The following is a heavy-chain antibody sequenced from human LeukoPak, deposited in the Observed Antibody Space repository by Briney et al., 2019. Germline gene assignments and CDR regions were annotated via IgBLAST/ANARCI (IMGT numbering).Heavy chain of an antibody. Sequence: SETLSLTCTVSGGSISSYYWSWIRQPPGKGLEWIGYIYYSGSTNYNPSLKSRVTISLDTSRNQFSLKLSSVTAADTAVYYCARQSRATGTLDSWGQGTLVTVSS. V-gene: IGHV4-59*08. D-gene: IGHD6-13*01. CDR1: GGSISSYY. CDR2: IYYSGST. J-gene: IGHJ5*01. CDR3: ARQSRATGTLDS.